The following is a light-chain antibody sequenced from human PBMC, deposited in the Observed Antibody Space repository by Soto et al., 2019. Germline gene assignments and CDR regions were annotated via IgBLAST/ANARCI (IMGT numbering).Light chain of an antibody. CDR2: EVS. V-gene: IGLV2-18*02. Sequence: QSALTQPPSVSGSPGQSVTISCTGTSSDVGSYNRVSWYQQPPGTAPKLIIYEVSNRTSGVPDRFSGSNSGNTASLTISGLQAEDEADYYCCSYTSSSTPCVFGTGTKLTVL. CDR1: SSDVGSYNR. J-gene: IGLJ1*01. CDR3: CSYTSSSTPCV.